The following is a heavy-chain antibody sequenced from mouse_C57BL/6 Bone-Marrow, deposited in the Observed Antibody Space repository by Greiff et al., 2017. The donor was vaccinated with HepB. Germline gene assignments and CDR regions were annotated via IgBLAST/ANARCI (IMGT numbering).Heavy chain of an antibody. CDR3: ARYYYGSSCWYFDV. V-gene: IGHV7-3*01. J-gene: IGHJ1*03. CDR1: GFTFTDYY. CDR2: IRNKANGYTT. D-gene: IGHD1-1*01. Sequence: EVKLMESGGGLVQPGGSLSLSCAASGFTFTDYYMSWVRQPPGKALEWLGFIRNKANGYTTEYSASVKGRFTISRDNSQSILYLQMNALRAEDSATYYCARYYYGSSCWYFDVWGTGTTVTVSS.